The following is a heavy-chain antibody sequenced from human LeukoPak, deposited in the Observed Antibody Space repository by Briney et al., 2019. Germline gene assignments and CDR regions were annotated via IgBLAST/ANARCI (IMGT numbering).Heavy chain of an antibody. CDR3: AKDFGDYVEYFDY. D-gene: IGHD4-17*01. V-gene: IGHV3-23*01. CDR1: GFTFSSYG. Sequence: AGGSLRLSCAASGFTFSSYGMSWVRQAPGKGLEWVSAISGSGGSTYYADSVKGRFTISRDNSKNTLYLQMNSLRAEDTAVYYCAKDFGDYVEYFDYWGQGTLVTVSS. CDR2: ISGSGGST. J-gene: IGHJ4*02.